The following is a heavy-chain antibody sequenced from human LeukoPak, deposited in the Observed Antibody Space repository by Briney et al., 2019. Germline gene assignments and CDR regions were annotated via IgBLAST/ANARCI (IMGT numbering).Heavy chain of an antibody. D-gene: IGHD6-13*01. V-gene: IGHV4-61*02. J-gene: IGHJ4*02. CDR1: GGSISSGSYY. Sequence: PSQTLSLTCTVSGGSISSGSYYWSWIRQPAGKGLEWIGRIYTSGSTNYNPSLKSRVTISVDTSKNQFSLKLSSVTAADTAVYYCARDGKGSSWLSNFDYWGQGTLVTVSS. CDR2: IYTSGST. CDR3: ARDGKGSSWLSNFDY.